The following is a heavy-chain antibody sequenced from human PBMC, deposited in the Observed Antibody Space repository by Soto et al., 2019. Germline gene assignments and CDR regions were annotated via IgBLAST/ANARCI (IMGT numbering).Heavy chain of an antibody. V-gene: IGHV3-48*03. D-gene: IGHD6-13*01. CDR1: EFTLSSYE. CDR2: ISSSGTTI. Sequence: GGSLRLSCVASEFTLSSYEMNWVRQAPGKGLEWVSYISSSGTTIYYTDSVKGRFTISRDNAKKSLYLQMNSLRAEDTAVYYCVRFGGAAAGPGDYWGQGTLVTVSS. J-gene: IGHJ4*02. CDR3: VRFGGAAAGPGDY.